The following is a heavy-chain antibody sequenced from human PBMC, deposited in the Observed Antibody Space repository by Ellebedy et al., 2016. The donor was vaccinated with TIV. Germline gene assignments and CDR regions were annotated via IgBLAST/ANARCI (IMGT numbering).Heavy chain of an antibody. CDR2: IGASGTDK. CDR3: ARDTAMNY. CDR1: GFTFSSNW. D-gene: IGHD5-18*01. V-gene: IGHV3-21*01. Sequence: GESLKISCAASGFTFSSNWMHWVRQAPGKGLVWVSSIGASGTDKYYADSVKGRFTISRDNAKNSLYLQMDSLRAEDTAVFYCARDTAMNYWGLGTLVTVSS. J-gene: IGHJ4*02.